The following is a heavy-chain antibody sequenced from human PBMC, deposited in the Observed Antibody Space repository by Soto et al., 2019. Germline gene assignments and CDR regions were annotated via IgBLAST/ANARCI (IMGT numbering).Heavy chain of an antibody. CDR2: INPSGGST. Sequence: AASVKVSCKASGYTFTSYYMHWVRQAPGQGLEWMGIINPSGGSTSYAQKFQGRVTMTRDTSTSTVYMELSSLRSEDTAVYYCARDQSSGGSCYSCYYGMDVWGQGTTVTVSS. D-gene: IGHD2-15*01. V-gene: IGHV1-46*01. J-gene: IGHJ6*02. CDR1: GYTFTSYY. CDR3: ARDQSSGGSCYSCYYGMDV.